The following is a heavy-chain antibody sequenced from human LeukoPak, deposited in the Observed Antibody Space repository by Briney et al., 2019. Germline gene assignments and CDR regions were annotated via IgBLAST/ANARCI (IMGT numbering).Heavy chain of an antibody. J-gene: IGHJ4*02. V-gene: IGHV3-7*01. CDR2: IKQDGSEK. CDR3: ARDEGYSSSWYSDY. D-gene: IGHD6-13*01. CDR1: GFTFSSYW. Sequence: GGSLRLSCAASGFTFSSYWMSWVRQAPGKGLEWVANIKQDGSEKYYVDPVKGRFTISRDNAKNSLYLQMNSLRAEDTAVYYCARDEGYSSSWYSDYWGQGTLVTVSS.